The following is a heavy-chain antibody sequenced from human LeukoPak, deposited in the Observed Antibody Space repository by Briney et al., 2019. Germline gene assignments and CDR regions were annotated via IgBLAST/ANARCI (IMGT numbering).Heavy chain of an antibody. CDR2: LKSKTDGGTT. Sequence: KAGGSLRLSCAASGFTFSTYEMNWVRQAPGKGLEWVGRLKSKTDGGTTDYAAPVKGRFTISRDDSKNTLFLQMNSLKTEDTAVYYCSTCGYDRCGAFYMWGQGTVVTVSS. V-gene: IGHV3-15*01. D-gene: IGHD5-12*01. CDR3: STCGYDRCGAFYM. J-gene: IGHJ3*02. CDR1: GFTFSTYE.